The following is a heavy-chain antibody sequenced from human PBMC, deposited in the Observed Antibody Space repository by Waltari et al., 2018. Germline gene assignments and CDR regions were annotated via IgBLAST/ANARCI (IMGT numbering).Heavy chain of an antibody. D-gene: IGHD6-19*01. CDR2: IYTSGST. CDR3: ARDNGLAVAGTGYYYYDGMDV. Sequence: QVQLQESGPGLVKPSQTLSLTCTVSGGSISSGVYSWSWIRQPTGRGLEWIGRIYTSGSTNENHALKSRVTISVDTSKNKFSGKMRSVTAADTAVYYWARDNGLAVAGTGYYYYDGMDVWGQGTTVTVSS. V-gene: IGHV4-61*02. CDR1: GGSISSGVYS. J-gene: IGHJ6*02.